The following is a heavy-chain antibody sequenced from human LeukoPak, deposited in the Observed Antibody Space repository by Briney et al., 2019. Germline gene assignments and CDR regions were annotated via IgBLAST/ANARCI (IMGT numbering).Heavy chain of an antibody. J-gene: IGHJ4*02. CDR3: ARDRDGYNSFDF. D-gene: IGHD5-24*01. V-gene: IGHV3-74*01. CDR2: LNRDGSST. Sequence: GGSLRLSCAASGFTFSSYWMHWVRQAPGKGLVWVARLNRDGSSTNYADSVKGRFTISRDNAKNTLHLQINSLRVEDTAVYYCARDRDGYNSFDFWGQGTLVTVSS. CDR1: GFTFSSYW.